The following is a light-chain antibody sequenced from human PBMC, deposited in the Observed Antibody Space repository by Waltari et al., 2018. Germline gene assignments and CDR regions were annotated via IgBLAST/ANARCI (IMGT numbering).Light chain of an antibody. Sequence: EIVLTQSPAPLSLSPGERATLSCRSSQSVSSYLAWYQQKPGQGHRLLIYDTSNRATGIPARFSGSGSGTACTRSISSLEPEYFAVYFCQQRSGWPPGVTFGGGTKVEIK. CDR3: QQRSGWPPGVT. CDR1: QSVSSY. V-gene: IGKV3-11*01. J-gene: IGKJ4*01. CDR2: DTS.